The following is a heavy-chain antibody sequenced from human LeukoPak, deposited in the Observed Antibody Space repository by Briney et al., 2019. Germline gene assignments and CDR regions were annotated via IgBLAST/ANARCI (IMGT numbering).Heavy chain of an antibody. CDR3: ARGMRFDY. CDR2: ITSNGATI. CDR1: GFTFRDYY. J-gene: IGHJ4*02. Sequence: GGSLRLSCAASGFTFRDYYMNWIRQAPGKGLEWISYITSNGATIYYADSVKGRFTISRDNAKNSLYLQMNSLRAEDTAVYYCARGMRFDYWGQGTLVTASS. V-gene: IGHV3-11*01.